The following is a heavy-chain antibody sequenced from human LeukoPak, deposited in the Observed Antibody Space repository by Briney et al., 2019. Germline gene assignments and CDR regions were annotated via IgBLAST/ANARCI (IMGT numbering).Heavy chain of an antibody. Sequence: GRSLRLSCAASGFTFDDFAMHWVRQAPGKGLKWVSGISWNSGSIGYADSVKGRFTISRDNAKNSLYLQMNSLRAEDTALYYCAKDGATYYYGSGSYYDYWGQGTLVTVSS. CDR3: AKDGATYYYGSGSYYDY. D-gene: IGHD3-10*01. CDR2: ISWNSGSI. J-gene: IGHJ4*02. CDR1: GFTFDDFA. V-gene: IGHV3-9*01.